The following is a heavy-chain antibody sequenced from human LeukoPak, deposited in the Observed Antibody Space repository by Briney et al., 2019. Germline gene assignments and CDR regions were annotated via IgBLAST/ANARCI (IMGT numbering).Heavy chain of an antibody. Sequence: SEPLSLTCSVSGGSITKNGYYWGWIRQSRETGLEWIGSMHYSGSTYYNPSLNSRVTISVDTSKNQFSLKLTSVTAADTAVYYCCGSGWFAGPFGYWGQGALVTVPS. J-gene: IGHJ4*02. CDR1: GGSITKNGYY. CDR2: MHYSGST. D-gene: IGHD6-19*01. CDR3: CGSGWFAGPFGY. V-gene: IGHV4-39*07.